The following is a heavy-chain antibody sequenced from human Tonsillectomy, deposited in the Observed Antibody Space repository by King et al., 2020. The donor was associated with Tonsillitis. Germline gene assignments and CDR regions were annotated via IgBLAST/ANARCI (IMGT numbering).Heavy chain of an antibody. V-gene: IGHV3-33*01. CDR3: ARGGGYSYGYVLDY. CDR2: IWYDGSNQ. CDR1: GFTFSSYG. D-gene: IGHD5-18*01. Sequence: VQLVESGGGVVQPGRSLRLSCAASGFTFSSYGMHWVRQAPGKGLEWVAVIWYDGSNQYYADSVKGRFTISRDNSKNTLYLQMNSLIAEDTAVYYCARGGGYSYGYVLDYWGQGTLVTVSS. J-gene: IGHJ4*02.